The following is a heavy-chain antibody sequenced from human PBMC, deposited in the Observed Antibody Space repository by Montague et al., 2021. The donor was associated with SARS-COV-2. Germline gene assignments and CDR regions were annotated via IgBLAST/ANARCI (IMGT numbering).Heavy chain of an antibody. V-gene: IGHV4-59*03. Sequence: SETLSLTCTVSGGSISSYYWSWIRQPPGKGLEWIGDINYNGSTNYNPSLKSRATMSVDSSKNQFSQRLSSVTAADTAVYYCARYGSYFEHWGQGTLVTVSS. CDR3: ARYGSYFEH. CDR2: INYNGST. J-gene: IGHJ4*02. CDR1: GGSISSYY. D-gene: IGHD1-26*01.